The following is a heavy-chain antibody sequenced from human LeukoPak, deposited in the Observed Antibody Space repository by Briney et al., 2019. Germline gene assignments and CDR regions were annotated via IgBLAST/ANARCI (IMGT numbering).Heavy chain of an antibody. V-gene: IGHV3-9*01. CDR2: ISPNSGSI. J-gene: IGHJ4*02. Sequence: GGSLRLSCIASGFTFDDYAMHWVRQSPGKGLEWVSGISPNSGSIGYADSVKGRFTISRDNARKSLYLQMNSLRPEDTALYYCAKAGPTSSWYQTFNCWGQGTLVTVSS. CDR1: GFTFDDYA. CDR3: AKAGPTSSWYQTFNC. D-gene: IGHD6-13*01.